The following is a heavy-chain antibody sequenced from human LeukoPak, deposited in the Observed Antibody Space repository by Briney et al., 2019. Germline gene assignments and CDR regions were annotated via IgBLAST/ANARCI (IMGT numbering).Heavy chain of an antibody. CDR3: ARGRAENDFWSGYYTCYYGMDV. J-gene: IGHJ6*02. V-gene: IGHV1-8*01. Sequence: ASVKVSCKASGSTFTSYDINWVRQAPGPGLEWMGWMNPNSGNTGYAQNFQGRVTMPRNTSITTAYMELSSLRSEDTAVYYCARGRAENDFWSGYYTCYYGMDVWGQGTTVTVSS. CDR2: MNPNSGNT. D-gene: IGHD3-3*01. CDR1: GSTFTSYD.